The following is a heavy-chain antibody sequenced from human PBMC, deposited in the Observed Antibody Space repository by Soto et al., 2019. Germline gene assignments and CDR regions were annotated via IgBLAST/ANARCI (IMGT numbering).Heavy chain of an antibody. CDR1: GGSISSTNYY. CDR3: ARVGWELPKGWFDP. D-gene: IGHD1-26*01. V-gene: IGHV4-39*02. Sequence: PSETLSLTCTVSGGSISSTNYYWGWIRQPPGKGLEWIGSIYYSGSPFYNPSLKSRVTISVDTSNNHFSLKLSSVTAADTAVYYCARVGWELPKGWFDPWGQGTLVTVSS. J-gene: IGHJ5*02. CDR2: IYYSGSP.